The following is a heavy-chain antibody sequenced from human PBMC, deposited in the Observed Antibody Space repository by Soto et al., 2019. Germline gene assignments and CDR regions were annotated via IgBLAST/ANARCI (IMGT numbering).Heavy chain of an antibody. V-gene: IGHV3-33*01. D-gene: IGHD6-13*01. CDR3: VREMYSSSWHKADYYYYGVDV. J-gene: IGHJ6*02. CDR2: IYYDGSNE. CDR1: GFTFSSYG. Sequence: QVRLVESGGGVVQPGRSLRLSCAASGFTFSSYGMHWVRQAPGKGLQWVAVIYYDGSNEYYADSVKGRLTVSRDNSKNMVYLQMNSLRAEDTAVYYCVREMYSSSWHKADYYYYGVDVCGQGTTVTVS.